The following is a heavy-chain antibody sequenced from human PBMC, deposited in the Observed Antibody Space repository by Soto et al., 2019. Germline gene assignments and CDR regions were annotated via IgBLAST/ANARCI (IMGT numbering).Heavy chain of an antibody. Sequence: GGSLRLSCAASGFTFSSYSMNWVRQAPGKGLEWVSSISSSSSYIYYADSVKGRFTISRDNAKNSLYLQMNSLRAEDTAVYYCARDRGDIVVVPAAFDIWGQGTMVTVS. V-gene: IGHV3-21*01. CDR2: ISSSSSYI. CDR1: GFTFSSYS. CDR3: ARDRGDIVVVPAAFDI. D-gene: IGHD2-2*01. J-gene: IGHJ3*02.